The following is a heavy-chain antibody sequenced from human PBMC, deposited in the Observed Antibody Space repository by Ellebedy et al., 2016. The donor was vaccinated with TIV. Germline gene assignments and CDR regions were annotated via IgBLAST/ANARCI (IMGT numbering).Heavy chain of an antibody. V-gene: IGHV3-48*02. CDR3: ASSSYYDFWSGYYKDAFDI. J-gene: IGHJ3*02. D-gene: IGHD3-3*01. CDR2: ISSSSSTI. Sequence: GESLKISXAASGFTFSSYSMNWVRQAPGKGLEWVSYISSSSSTIYYADSVKGRFTISRDNAKNSLYLQMNSLRDEDTAVYYCASSSYYDFWSGYYKDAFDIWGQGTMVTVSS. CDR1: GFTFSSYS.